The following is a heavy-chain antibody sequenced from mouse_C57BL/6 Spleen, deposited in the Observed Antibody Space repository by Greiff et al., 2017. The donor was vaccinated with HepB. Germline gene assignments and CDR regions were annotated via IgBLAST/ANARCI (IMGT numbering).Heavy chain of an antibody. Sequence: EVKLQESGGGLVKPGGSLKLSCAASGFTFSSYAMSWVRQTPEKRLEWVATISDGGSYTYYPDNVKGRFTISRDNAKNNLYLQMSHLKSEDTAMYYCARDLYGSSHWYFDVWGTGTTVTVSS. J-gene: IGHJ1*03. D-gene: IGHD1-1*01. CDR3: ARDLYGSSHWYFDV. CDR2: ISDGGSYT. V-gene: IGHV5-4*01. CDR1: GFTFSSYA.